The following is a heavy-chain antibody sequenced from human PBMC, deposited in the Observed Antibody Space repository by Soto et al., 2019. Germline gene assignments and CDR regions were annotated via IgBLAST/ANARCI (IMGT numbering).Heavy chain of an antibody. CDR3: ARGARYSNPTY. V-gene: IGHV1-69*13. J-gene: IGHJ4*02. CDR1: GGTFSSYS. Sequence: ASVNVSCKASGGTFSSYSISWVRQAPGQGLEWMGGIIPIFGTANYAQKFQGRVTITADESTSTAYMELSSLRSEDTAVYYCARGARYSNPTYWGQGTLVTVSS. CDR2: IIPIFGTA. D-gene: IGHD4-4*01.